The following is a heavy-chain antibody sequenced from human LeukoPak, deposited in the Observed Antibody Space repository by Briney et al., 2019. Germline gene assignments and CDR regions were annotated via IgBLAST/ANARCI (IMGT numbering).Heavy chain of an antibody. Sequence: GGSLRLSCAASGFTFSSYAMSWVRQAPGKGLEWDSAISGSGGSTYYADSVKGRFTISRDNSKNTLYLQMNSLRAEDTAVYYCAKALQTIVATTVSHWGQGTMVTVSS. CDR3: AKALQTIVATTVSH. CDR2: ISGSGGST. V-gene: IGHV3-23*01. J-gene: IGHJ3*01. D-gene: IGHD5-12*01. CDR1: GFTFSSYA.